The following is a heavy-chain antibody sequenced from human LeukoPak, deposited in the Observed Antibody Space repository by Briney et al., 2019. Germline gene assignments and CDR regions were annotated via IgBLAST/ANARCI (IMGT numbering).Heavy chain of an antibody. CDR1: GFTFSSYA. V-gene: IGHV3-23*01. CDR3: ARGIAVAGYYFGY. D-gene: IGHD6-19*01. Sequence: GGSLRLSCAASGFTFSSYAMSWVRQAPGKGLEWVSAISGSGGSTYYADSVKGRFTISRDNSKNTLYLQMNSLRAEDTAVYYCARGIAVAGYYFGYWGQGTLVTVSS. CDR2: ISGSGGST. J-gene: IGHJ4*02.